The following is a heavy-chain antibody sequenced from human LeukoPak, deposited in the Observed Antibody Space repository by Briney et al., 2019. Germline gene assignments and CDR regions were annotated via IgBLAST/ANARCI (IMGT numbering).Heavy chain of an antibody. V-gene: IGHV1-46*01. D-gene: IGHD3-16*01. J-gene: IGHJ3*02. CDR1: GYSFSRYY. CDR2: INPSGGNT. CDR3: ARDWNWGSSDAFDM. Sequence: ASVKVSCRASGYSFSRYYLQWVRWAPGQGLEWMGIINPSGGNTNYAQKFKGRLTLTRDTSTSTVYMELSSLRSDDTAVYYCARDWNWGSSDAFDMWGQGTIVTVSS.